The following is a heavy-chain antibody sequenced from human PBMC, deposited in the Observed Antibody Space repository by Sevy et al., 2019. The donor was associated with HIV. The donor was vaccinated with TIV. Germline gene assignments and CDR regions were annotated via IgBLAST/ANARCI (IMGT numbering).Heavy chain of an antibody. Sequence: SETLSLTCTVSGGSISSYYWSWIRQPPGKGLEWIGYIYYSGSTNYNPSLKSRVTISVDTSKNQFSLKLGSVTAADTAVYYCARVGGYAFPFDYWGQGTLVTVSS. V-gene: IGHV4-59*01. CDR2: IYYSGST. D-gene: IGHD5-12*01. CDR1: GGSISSYY. J-gene: IGHJ4*02. CDR3: ARVGGYAFPFDY.